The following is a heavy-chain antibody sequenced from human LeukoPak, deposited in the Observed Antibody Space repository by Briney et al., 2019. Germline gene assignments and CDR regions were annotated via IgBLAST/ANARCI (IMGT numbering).Heavy chain of an antibody. CDR3: ARDSLSQDSSGWYRPRYIFGWFDP. D-gene: IGHD6-19*01. CDR1: GFTFSSYG. CDR2: IWYAGSNK. Sequence: PGGSLRLSCAASGFTFSSYGMHWVRQAPGKGVEWVAVIWYAGSNKYYAGSVKGRFIISRDNSMNKLYLQMNSLRAEDTAVYYCARDSLSQDSSGWYRPRYIFGWFDPWGQGTLVTVSS. V-gene: IGHV3-33*01. J-gene: IGHJ5*02.